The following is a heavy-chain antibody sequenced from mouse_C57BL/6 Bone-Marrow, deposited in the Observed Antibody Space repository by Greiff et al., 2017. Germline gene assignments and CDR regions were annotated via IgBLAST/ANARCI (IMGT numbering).Heavy chain of an antibody. D-gene: IGHD1-1*01. V-gene: IGHV14-4*01. CDR2: IDPENGDT. CDR3: TKGLRPYAMDY. J-gene: IGHJ4*01. CDR1: GFNIKDDY. Sequence: EVQGVESGAELVRPGASVKLSCTASGFNIKDDYMHWVKQRPEQGLEWIGWIDPENGDTEYASKFQGKATITADTSSNTAYLQLSSLPSEDTAVYYCTKGLRPYAMDYWGQGTSVTVSS.